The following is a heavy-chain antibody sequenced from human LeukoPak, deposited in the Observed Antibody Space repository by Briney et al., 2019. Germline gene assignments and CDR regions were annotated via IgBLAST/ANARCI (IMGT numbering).Heavy chain of an antibody. J-gene: IGHJ4*02. V-gene: IGHV4-59*12. CDR2: IDHTGST. CDR3: ARRDYDILTGYWGRSHEYYFDY. D-gene: IGHD3-9*01. Sequence: SETLSLTCTVSDDSITIYYWTWIRQPPGKGLEWIGYIDHTGSTNYNPSLNSRVTISRDTSKNHFSLKLSSVTAADTAVYYCARRDYDILTGYWGRSHEYYFDYWGQGTLVTVSS. CDR1: DDSITIYY.